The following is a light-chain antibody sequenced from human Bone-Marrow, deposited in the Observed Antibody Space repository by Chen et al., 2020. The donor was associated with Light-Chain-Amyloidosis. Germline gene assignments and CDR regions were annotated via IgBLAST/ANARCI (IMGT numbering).Light chain of an antibody. CDR2: RDT. CDR3: QSADSSGTYEVI. J-gene: IGLJ2*01. V-gene: IGLV3-25*03. Sequence: SYELTQPPSVSVSPGQTARITCSGDDLPTKYAYWYQQKPGQAPVLVIHRDTERPSGISERFSGSSAGTRATCTISGVQAEDEADYHCQSADSSGTYEVIFGGGTKLTVL. CDR1: DLPTKY.